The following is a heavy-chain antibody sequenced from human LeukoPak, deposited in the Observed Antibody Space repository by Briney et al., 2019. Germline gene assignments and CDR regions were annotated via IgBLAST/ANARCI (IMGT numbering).Heavy chain of an antibody. CDR1: GFTFSNAW. CDR2: IRSNSDGGTI. D-gene: IGHD3-22*01. Sequence: GGSLRLSCATSGFTFSNAWMNWVRQAPGKGLEWVGRIRSNSDGGTIDYAAPVKGRFALSRDDSKNTLYLQMNSLQTEDTAVYYCATPLDYYDSSGYHQGGDWGQGTLVTVSS. CDR3: ATPLDYYDSSGYHQGGD. J-gene: IGHJ4*02. V-gene: IGHV3-15*07.